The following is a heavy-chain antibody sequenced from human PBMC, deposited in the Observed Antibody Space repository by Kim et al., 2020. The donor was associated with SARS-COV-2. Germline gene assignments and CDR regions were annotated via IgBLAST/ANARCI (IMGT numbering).Heavy chain of an antibody. CDR2: INTNTGNP. D-gene: IGHD1-26*01. CDR3: ACAGGERLFVF. V-gene: IGHV7-4-1*02. J-gene: IGHJ4*02. CDR1: GYTFTSYA. Sequence: ASVKVSCKASGYTFTSYAMNWVRQAPGQGLEWMGWINTNTGNPTYTQGFTGRFVFSLDTSVSTAYLQLSSLKAEDTAVYYCACAGGERLFVFWGQGTLVTVPS.